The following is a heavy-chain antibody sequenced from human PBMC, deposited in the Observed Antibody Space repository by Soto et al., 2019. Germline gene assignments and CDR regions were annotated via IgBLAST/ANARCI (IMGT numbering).Heavy chain of an antibody. CDR2: NYYSGSS. Sequence: SETLSLTCTVSGASMSSGGYYWTWLRQSPGKGLEWIGDNYYSGSSYYNPSLKSRVAISVDTSRNQFSLNLNSVTAADTAVYYCARGPPIIYYEGNGYYYYDYWGLGSLVTVSS. CDR1: GASMSSGGYY. J-gene: IGHJ4*02. D-gene: IGHD3-22*01. CDR3: ARGPPIIYYEGNGYYYYDY. V-gene: IGHV4-39*01.